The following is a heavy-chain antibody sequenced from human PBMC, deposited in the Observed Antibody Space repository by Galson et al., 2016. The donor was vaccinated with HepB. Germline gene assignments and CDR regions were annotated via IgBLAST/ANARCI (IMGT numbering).Heavy chain of an antibody. CDR1: GLTFRSYA. Sequence: SLRLSCAASGLTFRSYAMHWVRQAPGKGLEWVAVISYDGSNKYYADSVKGRFTISRDNSKNTLYLQMNSLRAEDTVVYYCARDADIVKVPAAIRADYWGQGTLVTVSS. V-gene: IGHV3-30*04. D-gene: IGHD2-2*02. CDR2: ISYDGSNK. CDR3: ARDADIVKVPAAIRADY. J-gene: IGHJ4*02.